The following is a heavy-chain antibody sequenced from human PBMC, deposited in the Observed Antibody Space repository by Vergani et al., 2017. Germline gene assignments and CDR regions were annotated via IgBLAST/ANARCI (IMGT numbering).Heavy chain of an antibody. J-gene: IGHJ5*02. D-gene: IGHD6-6*01. CDR1: GFKLDEYW. CDR2: MKEDGADK. Sequence: EVHLVESGGGLVQPGGSLRLSYVGSGFKLDEYWMSWVRQAPGKGLEWVADMKEDGADKKYVDSVKGRFTISRDNAKNSLYLQMNSLRAEDTALYYCAKDLGTSSGGGWFDPWGQGTLVTVSS. V-gene: IGHV3-7*03. CDR3: AKDLGTSSGGGWFDP.